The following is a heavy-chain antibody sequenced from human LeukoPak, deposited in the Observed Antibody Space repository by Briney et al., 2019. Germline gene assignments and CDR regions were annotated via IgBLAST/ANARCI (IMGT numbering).Heavy chain of an antibody. J-gene: IGHJ4*02. D-gene: IGHD3-10*01. Sequence: GASLRLSCAASGFTFSSYAMSWVRQAPGKGLEWVSAISGSGSSTYYADSVKGRFTISRDNSKNTLYLQMNSLRAEDTAVYYCAKDRNYGHYDYWGQGTLVTVSS. CDR2: ISGSGSST. CDR1: GFTFSSYA. CDR3: AKDRNYGHYDY. V-gene: IGHV3-23*01.